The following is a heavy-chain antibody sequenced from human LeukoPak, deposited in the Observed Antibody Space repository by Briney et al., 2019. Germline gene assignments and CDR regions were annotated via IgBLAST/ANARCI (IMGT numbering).Heavy chain of an antibody. CDR1: GFIFDNFA. Sequence: GGSLRLSCAASGFIFDNFAMSWVRQAPGKGLEWVSAISGSGGSTYYADSVKGRFTISRHNSRNTLYLQMNSLRAEDTAVYYCAKDRLPANYYYYMDVWGKGTTVTVSS. V-gene: IGHV3-23*01. CDR2: ISGSGGST. D-gene: IGHD2-2*01. CDR3: AKDRLPANYYYYMDV. J-gene: IGHJ6*03.